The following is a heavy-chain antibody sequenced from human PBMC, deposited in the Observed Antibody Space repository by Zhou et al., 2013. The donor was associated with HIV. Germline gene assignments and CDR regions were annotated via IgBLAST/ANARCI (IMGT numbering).Heavy chain of an antibody. CDR2: ISAYNGNT. D-gene: IGHD4-17*01. CDR3: ARGGYGDYYFDY. CDR1: GYTFTSHG. Sequence: QVHLVQSGAEVKKPGDSVRVSCKASGYTFTSHGINWVRQAPGQGLEWMGWISAYNGNTNFAQKLQGRVTMTTDTSTSTAYMELRSLRSDDTAVYYCARGGYGDYYFDYWGQGTLVTVSS. V-gene: IGHV1-18*01. J-gene: IGHJ4*02.